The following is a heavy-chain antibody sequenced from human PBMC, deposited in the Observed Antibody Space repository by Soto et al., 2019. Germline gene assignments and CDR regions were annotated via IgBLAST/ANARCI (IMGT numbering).Heavy chain of an antibody. CDR1: GGSISSYY. J-gene: IGHJ4*02. V-gene: IGHV4-59*12. Sequence: SETLSLTCTVSGGSISSYYWSWIRQPPGKGLEWIGYIYYSGSTNYNPSLKSRVTISVDTSKNQLSLKMRSVTAADTAVYYCARSVHSGDYIDYWGQGTLVTVSS. CDR3: ARSVHSGDYIDY. D-gene: IGHD4-17*01. CDR2: IYYSGST.